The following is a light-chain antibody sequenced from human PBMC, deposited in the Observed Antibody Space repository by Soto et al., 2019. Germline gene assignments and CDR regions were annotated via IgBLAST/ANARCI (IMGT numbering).Light chain of an antibody. CDR1: QSVRSNC. J-gene: IGKJ1*01. CDR2: GTS. V-gene: IGKV3-20*01. CDR3: QQYGSPPQT. Sequence: EIVLTQSPGTLSLSPGERATLSCRSSQSVRSNCLAWYQHKPGQAPRLLIYGTSSRATDIPDRFTGSGSGTDFTLTISRLEPEDFAVYYCQQYGSPPQTFGQGTKVDI.